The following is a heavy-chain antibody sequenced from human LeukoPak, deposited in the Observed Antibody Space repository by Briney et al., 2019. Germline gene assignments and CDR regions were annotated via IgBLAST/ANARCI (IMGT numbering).Heavy chain of an antibody. J-gene: IGHJ4*02. CDR2: IYYSGST. CDR1: GGSISSYY. CDR3: AREGSLFYYDSSGYYDYFDY. V-gene: IGHV4-59*01. Sequence: SETLSLTCTVSGGSISSYYWSRIRQPPGKGLEWIGYIYYSGSTNYNPSLKSRVTISVDTSKNQFSLKLSSVTAADTAVYYCAREGSLFYYDSSGYYDYFDYWGQGTLVTVSS. D-gene: IGHD3-22*01.